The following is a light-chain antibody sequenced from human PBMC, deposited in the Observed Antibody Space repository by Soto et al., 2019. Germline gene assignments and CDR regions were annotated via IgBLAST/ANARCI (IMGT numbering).Light chain of an antibody. CDR1: QSISNW. CDR3: QHSDSYSDA. J-gene: IGKJ1*01. V-gene: IGKV1-5*01. Sequence: IHMTQSPVTLPVPVRDSVTITCRASQSISNWLAWYQQKPGKAPNLLIYDASSLQSGVPSRFSGSGFGTEFTLTIRSLQPDDIATYCSQHSDSYSDAFGQGAKLDI. CDR2: DAS.